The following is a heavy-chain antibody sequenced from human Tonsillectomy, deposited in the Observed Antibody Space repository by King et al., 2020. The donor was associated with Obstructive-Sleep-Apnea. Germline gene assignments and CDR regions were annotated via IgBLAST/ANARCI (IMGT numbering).Heavy chain of an antibody. J-gene: IGHJ5*02. CDR2: ISYIGST. Sequence: VQLQESGPGLLKPSETLSLTCTVSGGSISSYYWSWIRQPPGKGREGIGYISYIGSTNYNPPLKGLGTISVDTSKNQFSLKLCSVTAADTAVYYCARQTCSGGSCYSRWFDPWGQGTLVTVSS. CDR1: GGSISSYY. V-gene: IGHV4-59*08. CDR3: ARQTCSGGSCYSRWFDP. D-gene: IGHD2-15*01.